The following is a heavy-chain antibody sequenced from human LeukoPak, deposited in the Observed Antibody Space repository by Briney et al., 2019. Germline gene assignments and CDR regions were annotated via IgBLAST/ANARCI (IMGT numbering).Heavy chain of an antibody. V-gene: IGHV3-33*01. Sequence: PGRSLRLSCAASGFTFSSYGMHWVRQAPGKGLEWVAVIWYDGSNKYYADSVKGRFTISRDNSKNTLYLQMNSLRAEDTAVYYCAIFDRAYYYDSSGYYPFDYWGQGTLVTVSS. D-gene: IGHD3-22*01. CDR3: AIFDRAYYYDSSGYYPFDY. CDR1: GFTFSSYG. CDR2: IWYDGSNK. J-gene: IGHJ4*02.